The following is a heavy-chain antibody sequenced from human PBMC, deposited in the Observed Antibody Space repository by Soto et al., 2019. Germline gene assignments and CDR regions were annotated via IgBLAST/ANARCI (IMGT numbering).Heavy chain of an antibody. CDR3: AKDLGSSTWRFDY. V-gene: IGHV3-23*01. D-gene: IGHD6-13*01. CDR2: ISGDGAGT. J-gene: IGHJ4*02. CDR1: GFTFSNYG. Sequence: LRLSCAASGFTFSNYGMTWVRQAPGKGLEWVSAISGDGAGTHYADSVKGRFTISRDSSKNTLDLQMNSLRAEDTAVYFCAKDLGSSTWRFDYWGQGTLVTVSS.